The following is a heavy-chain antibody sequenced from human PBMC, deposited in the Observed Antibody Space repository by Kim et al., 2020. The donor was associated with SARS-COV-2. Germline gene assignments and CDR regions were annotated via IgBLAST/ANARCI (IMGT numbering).Heavy chain of an antibody. CDR3: ARAVEYSSSSSLGS. D-gene: IGHD6-6*01. V-gene: IGHV1-2*02. J-gene: IGHJ4*02. Sequence: AQKFQGRVTMTRDTSISTAYMELSRLRSDDTAVYYCARAVEYSSSSSLGSWGQGTLVTVSS.